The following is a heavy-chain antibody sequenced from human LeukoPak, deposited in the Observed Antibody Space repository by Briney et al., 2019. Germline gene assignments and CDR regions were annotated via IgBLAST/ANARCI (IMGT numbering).Heavy chain of an antibody. V-gene: IGHV1-2*02. Sequence: ASVEVSCQAFGFPFNGLYMHWVGQGPGQGLEWVGWINPNSGGTNYAQKFQGRVTMTRDTSISTAYMELSRLRSDDTAVYYCARGGFDPWGQGTLVTVSS. CDR1: GFPFNGLY. J-gene: IGHJ5*02. CDR2: INPNSGGT. CDR3: ARGGFDP.